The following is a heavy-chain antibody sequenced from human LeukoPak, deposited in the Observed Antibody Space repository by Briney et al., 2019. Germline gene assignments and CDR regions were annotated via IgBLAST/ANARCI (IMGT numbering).Heavy chain of an antibody. D-gene: IGHD5-18*01. CDR1: GFTFSSYG. Sequence: GGSLRLSCAASGFTFSSYGMHWVRQAPGKGLEWVAVISYDGSNKYYADSVKGRFTISRDNSKNTLYLQMNSLRAEDTAVYYCAKAAAMVKALDYWGQGTLVTVSS. CDR3: AKAAAMVKALDY. CDR2: ISYDGSNK. V-gene: IGHV3-30*18. J-gene: IGHJ4*02.